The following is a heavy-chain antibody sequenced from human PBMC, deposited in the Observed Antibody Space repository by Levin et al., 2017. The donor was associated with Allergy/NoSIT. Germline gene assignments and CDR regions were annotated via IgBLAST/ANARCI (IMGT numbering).Heavy chain of an antibody. CDR2: FYHAGYT. Sequence: SQTLSLTCTVSGGSISSFWLSWLRQPPGKGLEWIGYFYHAGYTLYNPSLESRVTISEDTPKTHFSLQLNSVTAADSAVYFCAAGTDAHKTALWGQGLLVTVSS. J-gene: IGHJ4*02. CDR3: AAGTDAHKTAL. D-gene: IGHD5-24*01. V-gene: IGHV4-59*01. CDR1: GGSISSFW.